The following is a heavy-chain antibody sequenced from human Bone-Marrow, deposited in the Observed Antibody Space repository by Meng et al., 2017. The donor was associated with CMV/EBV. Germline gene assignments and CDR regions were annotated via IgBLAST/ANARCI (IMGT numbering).Heavy chain of an antibody. V-gene: IGHV4-59*01. Sequence: GSLRLSCTVSGGSISSYYWSWIRQPPGKGLEWIGYIYYSGSTNYNPSLKSRVTISVDTSKNQFSLKLSSVTAADTAVYYCARGYMAAAYGMDVWGQGTTVTVSS. J-gene: IGHJ6*02. CDR1: GGSISSYY. D-gene: IGHD6-13*01. CDR2: IYYSGST. CDR3: ARGYMAAAYGMDV.